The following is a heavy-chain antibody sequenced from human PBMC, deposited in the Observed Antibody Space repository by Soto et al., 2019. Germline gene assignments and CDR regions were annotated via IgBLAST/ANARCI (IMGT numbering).Heavy chain of an antibody. Sequence: SETLSLTCTVCGGSISSGDYYWSWIRQPPGKGLEWIGYIYYSGSTYYKPSLMSRVTISVDTSNNQFSLKLSSVTAAETAVYYCARDIRGVIFYCGQRTLVTLSS. CDR3: ARDIRGVIFY. J-gene: IGHJ4*02. D-gene: IGHD3-10*01. CDR2: IYYSGST. CDR1: GGSISSGDYY. V-gene: IGHV4-30-4*01.